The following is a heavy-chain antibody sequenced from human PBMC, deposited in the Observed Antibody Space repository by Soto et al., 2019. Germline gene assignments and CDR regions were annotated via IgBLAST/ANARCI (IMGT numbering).Heavy chain of an antibody. J-gene: IGHJ4*02. CDR2: INHSGST. Sequence: SETLSLTCAVYGGSFSGYYWSWIRQPPGKGLEWIGEINHSGSTNYNPSLKSRVTISVDTSKNQFSLKLSSVTAADTGVYYCARAGGQWLVYYFDYWGQGTLVTVSS. V-gene: IGHV4-34*01. D-gene: IGHD6-19*01. CDR1: GGSFSGYY. CDR3: ARAGGQWLVYYFDY.